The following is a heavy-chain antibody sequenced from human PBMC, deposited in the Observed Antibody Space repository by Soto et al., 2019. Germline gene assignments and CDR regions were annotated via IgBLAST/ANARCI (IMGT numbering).Heavy chain of an antibody. D-gene: IGHD5-18*01. CDR2: IYHSGHI. CDR3: ARSPDTAIQWSLND. CDR1: GGSISSSNW. Sequence: SETLSLTCGVSGGSISSSNWWNWVRQPPGKGLEWIGEIYHSGHINYNPSLKSRVTVSVDKSKNQFSLNLSSVTAADTAVYYCARSPDTAIQWSLNDWGQGTLGT. V-gene: IGHV4-4*02. J-gene: IGHJ4*02.